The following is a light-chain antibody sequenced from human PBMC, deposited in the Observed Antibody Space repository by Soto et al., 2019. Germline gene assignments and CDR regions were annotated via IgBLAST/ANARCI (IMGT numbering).Light chain of an antibody. CDR3: AAWDDSLSVVV. J-gene: IGLJ2*01. V-gene: IGLV1-47*01. CDR1: SSNIGSNY. CDR2: KNN. Sequence: QAVVIQPPSASGTPGQRVTISCSGSSSNIGSNYVYWYQQLPGTAPKLLIYKNNQRPPGVPDRFSGSKSGTSASLAISGLRSEDEADYYCAAWDDSLSVVVFGGGTKLTVL.